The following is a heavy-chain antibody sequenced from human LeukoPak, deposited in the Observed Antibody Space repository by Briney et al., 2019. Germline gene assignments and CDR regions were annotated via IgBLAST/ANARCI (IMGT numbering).Heavy chain of an antibody. Sequence: GGSLRLSCAASGFTFSSYSMNWVRQAPGKRLEWVSSISSSSSYIYYADSVKGRFTISRDNAKNSLYLQMNSLRAEDTAVYYCARARYGDYYYYGMDVWGQGTTVTVSS. CDR1: GFTFSSYS. V-gene: IGHV3-21*01. CDR3: ARARYGDYYYYGMDV. CDR2: ISSSSSYI. J-gene: IGHJ6*02. D-gene: IGHD4-17*01.